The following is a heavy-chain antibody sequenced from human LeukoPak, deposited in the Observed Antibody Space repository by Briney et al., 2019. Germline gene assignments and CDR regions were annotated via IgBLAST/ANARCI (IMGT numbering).Heavy chain of an antibody. CDR3: ARDVEMATWDAFDI. CDR2: IYTSGST. CDR1: GGSISSYY. D-gene: IGHD5-24*01. Sequence: PSETLSLTCTVSGGSISSYYWSWIRQPAGKGLEWIGRIYTSGSTNYNPSLKSRVTMSVDTSKNQFSLKLSSVTAADTAVYYCARDVEMATWDAFDIWGQGTMVTVSS. J-gene: IGHJ3*02. V-gene: IGHV4-4*07.